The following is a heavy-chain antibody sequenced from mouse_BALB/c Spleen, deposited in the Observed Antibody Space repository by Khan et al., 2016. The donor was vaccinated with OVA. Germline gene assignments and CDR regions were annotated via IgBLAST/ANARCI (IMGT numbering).Heavy chain of an antibody. J-gene: IGHJ2*01. Sequence: VRLQQSGTVLARPGASVKMSCKASGYSFASYWMHWIKQRPGQGLEWIGTIYSGISDTRYNQKFTGKATLTAVSSASTADMDFSSLTNEDSAVYYCTRSYDSYYFDYWGQGTTLTVSS. CDR3: TRSYDSYYFDY. D-gene: IGHD2-4*01. CDR2: IYSGISDT. CDR1: GYSFASYW. V-gene: IGHV1-5*01.